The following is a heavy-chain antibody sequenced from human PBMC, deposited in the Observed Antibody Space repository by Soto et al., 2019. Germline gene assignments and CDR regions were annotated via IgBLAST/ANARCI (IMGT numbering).Heavy chain of an antibody. J-gene: IGHJ4*02. Sequence: PGGSLILSCAASGFTFSSAAISWVRQAPGKGLEWVSAVSANGQGIYYADSVRGRFTISRDNSKNTVFLHMDSLSAEDTAVYYCAKYCLYTRDYFHDWGQGTLVSVSS. CDR1: GFTFSSAA. CDR3: AKYCLYTRDYFHD. CDR2: VSANGQGI. D-gene: IGHD2-2*02. V-gene: IGHV3-23*01.